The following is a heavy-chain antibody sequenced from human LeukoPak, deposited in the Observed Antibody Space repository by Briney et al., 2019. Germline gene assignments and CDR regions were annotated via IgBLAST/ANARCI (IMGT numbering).Heavy chain of an antibody. V-gene: IGHV1-2*02. CDR3: ARAEVGDILTGYYFDY. D-gene: IGHD3-9*01. J-gene: IGHJ4*02. CDR1: GYTFTDYS. CDR2: INPNSGGT. Sequence: GASVKVSCKASGYTFTDYSMHWVRQAPGQGLEWMGWINPNSGGTNYAQKFQGRVTMTRDTSISTAYMELSRLRSDDTAVYYCARAEVGDILTGYYFDYWGQGTLVTVSS.